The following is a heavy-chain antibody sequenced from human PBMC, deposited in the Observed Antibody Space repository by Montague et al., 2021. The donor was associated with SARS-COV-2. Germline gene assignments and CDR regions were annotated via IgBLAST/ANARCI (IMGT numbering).Heavy chain of an antibody. D-gene: IGHD5-18*01. V-gene: IGHV4-39*01. J-gene: IGHJ4*02. CDR2: VDYSENT. Sequence: SETLSLTCTVTGGPISGSSDYWGWIRQSPGKGLEWIASVDYSENTYYSPSLKSRLTISVDTSKDQFSLKLNSVTAADTALYYCARREYSYGWGDWGQGTLVTVSS. CDR1: GGPISGSSDY. CDR3: ARREYSYGWGD.